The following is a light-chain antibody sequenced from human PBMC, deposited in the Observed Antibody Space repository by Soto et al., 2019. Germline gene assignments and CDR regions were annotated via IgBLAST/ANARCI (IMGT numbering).Light chain of an antibody. CDR1: SSDVGSFNL. CDR3: WSYAGSSTFFYV. CDR2: EVT. V-gene: IGLV2-23*02. Sequence: QSVLAQSASVSGSPGQSITISCTGTSSDVGSFNLVSWYQQHPGKAPKLMIYEVTKRPSGVSNRFSGSKSGNTASLTISGLQAEDEADNYSWSYAGSSTFFYVFGSGTKVP. J-gene: IGLJ1*01.